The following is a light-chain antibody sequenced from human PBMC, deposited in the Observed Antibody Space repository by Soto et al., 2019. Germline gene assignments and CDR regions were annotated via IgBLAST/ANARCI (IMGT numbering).Light chain of an antibody. V-gene: IGKV3-20*01. J-gene: IGKJ2*01. CDR3: QHYGSSAYT. CDR2: GAS. Sequence: EIVLTQSPGTLSLSPGERATLSCRASQSVRSNYLAWYQQKPGQAPRLLIYGASSRATGLPDRFSGSGSGTDFTLTISRLEPEDFAVYYCQHYGSSAYTFGQGTTLEIQ. CDR1: QSVRSNY.